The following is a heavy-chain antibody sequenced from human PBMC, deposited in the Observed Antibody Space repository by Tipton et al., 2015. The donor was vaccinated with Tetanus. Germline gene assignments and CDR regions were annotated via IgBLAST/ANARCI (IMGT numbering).Heavy chain of an antibody. D-gene: IGHD6-19*01. V-gene: IGHV1-46*01. CDR2: INPSGGST. CDR3: ARVFIAVAGHNWFDP. CDR1: GYTFTSYY. J-gene: IGHJ5*02. Sequence: QLVQSGAEVKKPGASVKVSCKASGYTFTSYYMHWVRQAPGQELEWMGIINPSGGSTSYAQKFQGRVTMTRDTSTSTVYMELSSLRSEDTAVYYCARVFIAVAGHNWFDPWGQGTLVTVSS.